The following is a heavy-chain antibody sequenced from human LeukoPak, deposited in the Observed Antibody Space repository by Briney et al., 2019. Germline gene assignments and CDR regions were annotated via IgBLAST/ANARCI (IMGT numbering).Heavy chain of an antibody. J-gene: IGHJ4*02. Sequence: SVKVSCKASGGTFSSYAISWVRQAPGQGLEWMGGIIPIFGTANYAQKFQGRVTITTDESTSTAYMELSSLRSEDTAVYYCARDSDGHHPLDYWGQGTLVTVSS. CDR3: ARDSDGHHPLDY. CDR1: GGTFSSYA. D-gene: IGHD1-14*01. V-gene: IGHV1-69*05. CDR2: IIPIFGTA.